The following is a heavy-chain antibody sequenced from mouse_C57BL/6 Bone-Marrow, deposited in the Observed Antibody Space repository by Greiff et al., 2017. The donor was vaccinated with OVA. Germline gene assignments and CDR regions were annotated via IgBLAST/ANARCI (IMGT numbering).Heavy chain of an antibody. D-gene: IGHD1-1*01. CDR2: IYPGSGNT. CDR1: GYTFTDYY. CDR3: ARATTVVAPYYAMDY. V-gene: IGHV1-76*01. J-gene: IGHJ4*01. Sequence: QVHVKQSGAELVRPGASVKLSCKASGYTFTDYYINWVKQRPGQGLEWIARIYPGSGNTYYNEKFKGKATLTAEKSSSTAYMQLSSLTSEDSAVYCCARATTVVAPYYAMDYWGQGTSVTVSS.